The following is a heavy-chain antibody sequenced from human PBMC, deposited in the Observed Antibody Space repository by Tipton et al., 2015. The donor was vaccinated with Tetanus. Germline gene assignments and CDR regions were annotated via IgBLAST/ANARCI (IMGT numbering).Heavy chain of an antibody. D-gene: IGHD1-26*01. J-gene: IGHJ4*02. CDR1: GFTFSSYG. Sequence: SLRLSCAASGFTFSSYGMHWVRQAPGKGLEWVAVISYDGSNKYYADSVKGRFTISRDNSKNTLYLQMNSLRAEDTAVYYCAKAPRGVDYFDYWGQGTLVTVSS. CDR2: ISYDGSNK. V-gene: IGHV3-30*18. CDR3: AKAPRGVDYFDY.